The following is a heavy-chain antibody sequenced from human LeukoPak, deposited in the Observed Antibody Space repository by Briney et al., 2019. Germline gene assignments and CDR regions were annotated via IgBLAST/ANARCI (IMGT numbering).Heavy chain of an antibody. J-gene: IGHJ4*02. CDR3: ARDPLQYHDLLTGSQPQYYFDF. D-gene: IGHD3-9*01. CDR1: GYTFNDYC. V-gene: IGHV1-3*03. Sequence: GASVKVSCKASGYTFNDYCIHWVRQAPGQRLEWMGWINAGNGDTKYSQEFQGRVTITRDTSANTAYMQLSSLRSEDMAVYYCARDPLQYHDLLTGSQPQYYFDFWGQGTLVTVSS. CDR2: INAGNGDT.